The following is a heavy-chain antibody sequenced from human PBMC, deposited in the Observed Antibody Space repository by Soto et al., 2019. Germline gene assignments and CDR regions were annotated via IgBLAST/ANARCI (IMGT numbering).Heavy chain of an antibody. CDR3: ARVSRGYCGNWFDP. J-gene: IGHJ5*02. Sequence: GASVKVSCKASGGTFSSYAISWVRQAPGQGLEWMGGIIPIFGTANYAQKFQGRVTITADESTSTAYMELSSLRSEDTAVYYCARVSRGYCGNWFDPWGHGTLVTVSS. CDR2: IIPIFGTA. CDR1: GGTFSSYA. V-gene: IGHV1-69*13. D-gene: IGHD3-22*01.